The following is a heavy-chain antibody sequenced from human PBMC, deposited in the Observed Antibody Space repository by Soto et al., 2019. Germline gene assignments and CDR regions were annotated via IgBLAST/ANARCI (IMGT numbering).Heavy chain of an antibody. Sequence: GESLSLSCAASGFTFSSYAMTWVRQAPGKGLEWVSAISYGGVVTYYAESVKGRFTISRDSSENTLSLQMNSLRVDDTAVYYCARTRGYSDYDLDYWGQGTLVTVSS. J-gene: IGHJ4*02. V-gene: IGHV3-23*01. D-gene: IGHD5-12*01. CDR2: ISYGGVVT. CDR3: ARTRGYSDYDLDY. CDR1: GFTFSSYA.